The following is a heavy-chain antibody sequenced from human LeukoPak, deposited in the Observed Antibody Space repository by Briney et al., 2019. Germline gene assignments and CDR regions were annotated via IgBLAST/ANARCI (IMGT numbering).Heavy chain of an antibody. CDR3: AIAAAGRQRGYYYMDV. CDR1: GYTFTSYD. D-gene: IGHD6-13*01. J-gene: IGHJ6*03. Sequence: ASVKVSCKASGYTFTSYDINCVRQATGQGLEWMGWMNPNSGNTGYAQKFQGRVTMTRNTSISTAYMELSSLRSEDTAVYYSAIAAAGRQRGYYYMDVWGKGTTVTVSS. CDR2: MNPNSGNT. V-gene: IGHV1-8*01.